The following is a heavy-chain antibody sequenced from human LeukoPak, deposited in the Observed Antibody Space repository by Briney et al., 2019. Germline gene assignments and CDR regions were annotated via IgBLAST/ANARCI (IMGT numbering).Heavy chain of an antibody. Sequence: GGSLRLSCAASGFTFSSYGMHWVRQAPGKGLEWVAVIWYDGSNKYYADSVKGRFTISRDNSKNTLYLQMNSLRAEDTAVYYCAREGGAVAGTSDYWGQGTLVTVSS. CDR3: AREGGAVAGTSDY. CDR2: IWYDGSNK. CDR1: GFTFSSYG. V-gene: IGHV3-33*01. D-gene: IGHD6-19*01. J-gene: IGHJ4*02.